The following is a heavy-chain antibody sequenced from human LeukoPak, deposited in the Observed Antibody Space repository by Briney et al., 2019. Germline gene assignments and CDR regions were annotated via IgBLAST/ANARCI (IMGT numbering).Heavy chain of an antibody. CDR2: IKQDGSEK. Sequence: GGSLRLSCAASGFTFSSYEMNWVRQAPGKGLEWVANIKQDGSEKYYVDSVKGRFTISRDNAKNSLYLQMNSLRAEDTAVYYCARVGLLWFGELYERNFDYWGQGTLVTVSS. CDR1: GFTFSSYE. J-gene: IGHJ4*02. V-gene: IGHV3-7*01. D-gene: IGHD3-10*01. CDR3: ARVGLLWFGELYERNFDY.